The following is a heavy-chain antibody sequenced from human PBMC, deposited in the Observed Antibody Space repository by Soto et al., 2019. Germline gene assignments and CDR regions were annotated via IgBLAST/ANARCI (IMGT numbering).Heavy chain of an antibody. D-gene: IGHD3-3*01. CDR3: ARGPKSMSIFGVVIDLDY. Sequence: GGSLRLSCAASGFTFSSYSMNWVRQAPGKGLEWVSYISSSSSTIYYADSVKGRFTISRDNAKNSLYLQMNSLRAEDTAVYYCARGPKSMSIFGVVIDLDYWGQGTLVTVSS. CDR1: GFTFSSYS. V-gene: IGHV3-48*01. J-gene: IGHJ4*02. CDR2: ISSSSSTI.